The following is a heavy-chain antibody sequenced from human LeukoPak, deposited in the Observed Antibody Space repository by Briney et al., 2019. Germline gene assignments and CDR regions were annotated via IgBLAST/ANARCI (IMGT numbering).Heavy chain of an antibody. CDR3: AKGSQPLDSSGYDPPIYYYYYGMDV. CDR1: GFPLDDYA. J-gene: IGHJ6*02. V-gene: IGHV3-43*02. D-gene: IGHD3-22*01. Sequence: GGPLRLSCAASGFPLDDYAMPWARQAPGKGLEWVALISPVGGSTYYADSVKCRFTISRDHSKNSLYLQMNSLRTDDTALYYCAKGSQPLDSSGYDPPIYYYYYGMDVWGQGTTVTVSS. CDR2: ISPVGGST.